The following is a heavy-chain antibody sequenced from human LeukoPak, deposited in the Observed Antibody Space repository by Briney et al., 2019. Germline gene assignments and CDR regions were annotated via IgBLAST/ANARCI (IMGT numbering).Heavy chain of an antibody. CDR1: GGTFSGYA. Sequence: ASVKVSCKASGGTFSGYAISWVRQAPGQGLEWMGWMNPNSGNTGYAQKFQGRVTMTRNTSISTAYMELSSLRSEDTAVYYCASLEDYYDSSGYYSPGGYWGQGTLVTVSS. CDR3: ASLEDYYDSSGYYSPGGY. D-gene: IGHD3-22*01. V-gene: IGHV1-8*02. J-gene: IGHJ4*02. CDR2: MNPNSGNT.